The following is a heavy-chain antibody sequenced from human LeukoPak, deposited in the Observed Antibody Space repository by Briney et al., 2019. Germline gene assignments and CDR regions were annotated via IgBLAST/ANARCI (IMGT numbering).Heavy chain of an antibody. D-gene: IGHD5-18*01. CDR1: GFTFSRYW. Sequence: GGSLRLSCAASGFTFSRYWMHWVRQAPGKGLVWVSRVHSDGSSTYYAYSVKGRFTISRDNAKNTLYLQMNSLRAEDTAVYYCAREGLGYSYGYWGQGTLVTVSS. J-gene: IGHJ4*02. V-gene: IGHV3-74*01. CDR3: AREGLGYSYGY. CDR2: VHSDGSST.